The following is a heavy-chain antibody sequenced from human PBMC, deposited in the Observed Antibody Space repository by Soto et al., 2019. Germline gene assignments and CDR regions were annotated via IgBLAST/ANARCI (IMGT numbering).Heavy chain of an antibody. V-gene: IGHV6-1*01. J-gene: IGHJ5*02. D-gene: IGHD5-12*01. CDR3: GKGDNLGPTTGYAFDP. CDR1: GDSVSSNTAS. CDR2: TYFRSKWYN. Sequence: SQTLSLTCAIPGDSVSSNTASWNWIRQYPSRGLEWLGRTYFRSKWYNDYADSVKSRIIINTDTSNNQFTLQLNSVTPEDTAVDFCGKGDNLGPTTGYAFDPWGQGIMVTVSS.